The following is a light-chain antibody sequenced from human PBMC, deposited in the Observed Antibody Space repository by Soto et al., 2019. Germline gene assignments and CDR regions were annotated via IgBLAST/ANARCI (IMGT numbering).Light chain of an antibody. J-gene: IGLJ2*01. CDR3: QAWDSSTVV. Sequence: SYELTQTPSVSVSPGQTASITCSGDKLGDKYACWYQQKPGQSPVLVIYQDIKRPSGIPERFSGSNFGNTATLTISGTQAMDEADYYCQAWDSSTVVFGGGTQLTVL. CDR2: QDI. V-gene: IGLV3-1*01. CDR1: KLGDKY.